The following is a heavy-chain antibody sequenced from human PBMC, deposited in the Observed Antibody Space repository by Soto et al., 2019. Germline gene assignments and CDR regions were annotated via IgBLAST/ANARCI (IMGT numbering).Heavy chain of an antibody. CDR1: GYNFTTYW. J-gene: IGHJ6*02. CDR2: FYPGDSDA. V-gene: IGHV5-51*01. CDR3: ARGGKGGSHFYAMGV. Sequence: GESLKISCVTSGYNFTTYWVAWVRQMPGKGLECVGIFYPGDSDATYGPPFLGQVTISADRSISTAYLQWSSLKASDTAMYFCARGGKGGSHFYAMGVWGQGTTVTVSS. D-gene: IGHD1-26*01.